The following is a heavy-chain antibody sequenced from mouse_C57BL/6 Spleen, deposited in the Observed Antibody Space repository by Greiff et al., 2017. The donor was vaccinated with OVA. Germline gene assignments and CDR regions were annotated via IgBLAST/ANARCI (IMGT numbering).Heavy chain of an antibody. Sequence: QVQLQQPGAELVMPGASVKLSCKASGYTFTSYWMHWVKQRPGQGLEWIGEIDPSDSYTNYNQKFKGKSTLTVDKSSSTAYMQLSSLTSEDSAVYYCARTTTVEATRYFDVWGTGTTVTVSS. V-gene: IGHV1-69*01. CDR2: IDPSDSYT. CDR3: ARTTTVEATRYFDV. J-gene: IGHJ1*03. CDR1: GYTFTSYW. D-gene: IGHD1-1*01.